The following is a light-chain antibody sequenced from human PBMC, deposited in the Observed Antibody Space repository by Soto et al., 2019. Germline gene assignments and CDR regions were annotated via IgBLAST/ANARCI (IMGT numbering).Light chain of an antibody. J-gene: IGLJ2*01. CDR1: SSDVGGYNY. V-gene: IGLV2-11*01. CDR2: DVN. Sequence: QSALTQPRSVSGSPGQSVTISCTGTSSDVGGYNYVSWYQQHPGKAPKLMIYDVNKRPSGVPDRFSGSKSGITASLTISGLQAEDEADYYCCSYAGSYTLVFGGGTQLTVL. CDR3: CSYAGSYTLV.